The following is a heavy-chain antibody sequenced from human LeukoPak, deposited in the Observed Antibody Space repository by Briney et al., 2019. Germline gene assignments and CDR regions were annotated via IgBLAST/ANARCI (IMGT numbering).Heavy chain of an antibody. J-gene: IGHJ4*02. D-gene: IGHD6-19*01. V-gene: IGHV3-30*18. CDR1: GFTFSSYG. CDR2: I. Sequence: HPGGSLRLSSAASGFTFSSYGMHWVRQAPGKGLEWVAVIRFTISRDNSKNTLYLQMNSLRAEDTAVYYCAKDGEDSSGWYGYGYWGQGTLVTVSS. CDR3: AKDGEDSSGWYGYGY.